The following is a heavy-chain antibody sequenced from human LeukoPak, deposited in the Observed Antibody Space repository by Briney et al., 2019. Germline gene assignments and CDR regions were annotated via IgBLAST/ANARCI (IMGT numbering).Heavy chain of an antibody. V-gene: IGHV1-2*02. CDR2: IIPNSGGT. CDR3: AGAGLVDTAMAYDY. CDR1: GGTFSSYA. Sequence: ASVKVSCKASGGTFSSYAISWVRQAPGQGLEWMGGIIPNSGGTNYAQKFQGRVTMTRDTSISTAYMELSRLRSDDTAVYYCAGAGLVDTAMAYDYWGQGTLVTVSS. D-gene: IGHD5-18*01. J-gene: IGHJ4*02.